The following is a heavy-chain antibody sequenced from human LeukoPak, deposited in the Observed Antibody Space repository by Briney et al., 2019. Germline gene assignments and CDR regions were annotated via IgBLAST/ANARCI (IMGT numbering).Heavy chain of an antibody. J-gene: IGHJ4*02. CDR3: ARAPYYYDSSGYNDY. V-gene: IGHV3-48*01. CDR1: GFTFSSYS. Sequence: GGSLRLSCAASGFTFSSYSMNWVRQAPGKGLEWVSYISSSSSTIYYADSVKGRFTISRDNAKNSLYLQMNSLRAEDTAVYYCARAPYYYDSSGYNDYWGQGTLVTVSS. D-gene: IGHD3-22*01. CDR2: ISSSSSTI.